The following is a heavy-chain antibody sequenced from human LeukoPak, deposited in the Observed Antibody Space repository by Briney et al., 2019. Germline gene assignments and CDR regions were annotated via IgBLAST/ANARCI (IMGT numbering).Heavy chain of an antibody. V-gene: IGHV1-46*01. J-gene: IGHJ6*03. CDR2: INPRGGST. CDR3: AREFHNWNYLGDYYYYYMDV. D-gene: IGHD1-7*01. CDR1: GYTFTSYY. Sequence: ASVKVSCKASGYTFTSYYMHWVRQAPGQGLEWMGMINPRGGSTSYAQKFQGRVTMTRDMSTSTAYMELSSLRSEDTAVYYCAREFHNWNYLGDYYYYYMDVWGKGTTVTVSS.